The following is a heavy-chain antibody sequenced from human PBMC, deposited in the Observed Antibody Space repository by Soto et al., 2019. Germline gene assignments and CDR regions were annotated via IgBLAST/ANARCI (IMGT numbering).Heavy chain of an antibody. V-gene: IGHV3-23*01. J-gene: IGHJ4*02. Sequence: GGSLRLSCAASGFTFSSYAMSWVRQAPGRGLKWISSISGSGASTYYADSVKGRFTISRDNSKNTMYLQMNSLRAEDTALYFCAKENTPDYGDYVDYWGQGTLVTVSS. CDR2: ISGSGAST. CDR3: AKENTPDYGDYVDY. D-gene: IGHD4-17*01. CDR1: GFTFSSYA.